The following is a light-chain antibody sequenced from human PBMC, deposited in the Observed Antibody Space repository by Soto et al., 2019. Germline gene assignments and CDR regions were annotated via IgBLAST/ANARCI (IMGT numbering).Light chain of an antibody. J-gene: IGKJ4*01. CDR1: QGISSY. CDR3: KQFDIHRLT. CDR2: AAS. V-gene: IGKV1-9*01. Sequence: IQLTQSPSSLSAPVGDRVTITCRASQGISSYLAWYQQKPGEAPKLLIYAASTLQSGVPSRFSGSGSGTDFTLTISSLHPEVFAIYYCKQFDIHRLTLGGGTKVNIK.